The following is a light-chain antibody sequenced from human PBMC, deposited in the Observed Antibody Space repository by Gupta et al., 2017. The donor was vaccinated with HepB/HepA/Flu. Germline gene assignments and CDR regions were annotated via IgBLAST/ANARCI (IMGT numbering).Light chain of an antibody. CDR1: DNIGAW. Sequence: IQVIQSPSTLSTSVGDRVTITCRASDNIGAWLAWYQQKPGKAPKLLIYQTSSLQSGVPSRFSGSGYGTEFTLTISGRQPDDSGTYYCQQDNKFEYHTFGGGTQVEI. V-gene: IGKV1-5*03. CDR3: QQDNKFEYHT. CDR2: QTS. J-gene: IGKJ4*01.